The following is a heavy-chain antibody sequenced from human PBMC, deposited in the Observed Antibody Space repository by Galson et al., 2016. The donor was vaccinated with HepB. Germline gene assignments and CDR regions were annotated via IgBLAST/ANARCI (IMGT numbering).Heavy chain of an antibody. D-gene: IGHD2-15*01. Sequence: SVKVSCKASGYTFTNYHMHWVRQAPGQGLEWMGIINPSGGSTSYAQKFQGRVTMTRDTSTSTVYMELSYLRSEDTAFYYCAKGGWTDDWGQGILVIVSS. V-gene: IGHV1-46*01. CDR1: GYTFTNYH. CDR2: INPSGGST. J-gene: IGHJ4*02. CDR3: AKGGWTDD.